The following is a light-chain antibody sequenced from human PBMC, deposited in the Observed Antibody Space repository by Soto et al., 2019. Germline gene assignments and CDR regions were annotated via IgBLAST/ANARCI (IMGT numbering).Light chain of an antibody. CDR1: SSDVGAYNY. Sequence: QSALTQPRSVSGSPGQSVTISCTGTSSDVGAYNYVSWYQHHPGKAPKVMIYDVSERPSGVPDRFSGSKSDNKASLTISGLQAEDEADYYCCLYAGSYSWVFGGGTQLTVL. CDR2: DVS. J-gene: IGLJ3*02. V-gene: IGLV2-11*01. CDR3: CLYAGSYSWV.